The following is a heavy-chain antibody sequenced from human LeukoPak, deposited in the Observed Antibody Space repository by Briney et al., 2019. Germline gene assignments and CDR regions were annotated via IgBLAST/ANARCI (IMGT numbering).Heavy chain of an antibody. CDR1: GFTFSSYG. D-gene: IGHD6-19*01. CDR2: IWYDGSNN. J-gene: IGHJ4*02. CDR3: AREFHSSGWLFDY. V-gene: IGHV3-33*01. Sequence: PSETLSLTCTASGFTFSSYGMHWVRQATAHGLEWVPLIWYDGSNNYYADSVKGRFTISRDNSKNPLYLQMNSLRAEDTAGYYCAREFHSSGWLFDYWGQGTLVTVSS.